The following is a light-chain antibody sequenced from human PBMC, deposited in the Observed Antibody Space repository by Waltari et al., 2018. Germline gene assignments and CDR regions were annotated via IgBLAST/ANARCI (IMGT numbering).Light chain of an antibody. Sequence: SALTQPDSVSGSPGQSITISCSGISSDSGGYNYVSWYQQHPGEAPKLNIYDVTNRPSGVSDRFSGSKSGRSASLTISGLQPDDEADYYCSSFTSSTTGIFGGGTKLTVL. CDR2: DVT. V-gene: IGLV2-14*03. J-gene: IGLJ2*01. CDR3: SSFTSSTTGI. CDR1: SSDSGGYNY.